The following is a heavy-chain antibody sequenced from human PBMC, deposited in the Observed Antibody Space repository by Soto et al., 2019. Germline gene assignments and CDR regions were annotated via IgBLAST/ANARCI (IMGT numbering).Heavy chain of an antibody. CDR2: TRNKANSYTT. Sequence: PGGSLRLSCAASGFTFSDHYMDWVRQAPGMGLEWVGRTRNKANSYTTEYAASVKGRFTISRDDSKNSLYLQMNSLKTEDTAVYYCARAPWEIYYYGMDVWGQGTTVTVS. V-gene: IGHV3-72*01. J-gene: IGHJ6*02. D-gene: IGHD1-26*01. CDR3: ARAPWEIYYYGMDV. CDR1: GFTFSDHY.